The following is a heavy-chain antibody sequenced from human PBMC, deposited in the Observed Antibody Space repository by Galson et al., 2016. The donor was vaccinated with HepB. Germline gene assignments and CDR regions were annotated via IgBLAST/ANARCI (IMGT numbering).Heavy chain of an antibody. J-gene: IGHJ4*02. V-gene: IGHV5-51*01. CDR1: GYSLTNYW. CDR2: IFPGDSDT. Sequence: SGAEVKKPGESLTISCKGSGYSLTNYWIGWVRQMPGKGLEWMGNIFPGDSDTRYSPSFQGQVTISADKSIGTAHLQWSSLKASDTAMYYCVRRQYSGYDWDYWGQGTLVTVSS. D-gene: IGHD5-12*01. CDR3: VRRQYSGYDWDY.